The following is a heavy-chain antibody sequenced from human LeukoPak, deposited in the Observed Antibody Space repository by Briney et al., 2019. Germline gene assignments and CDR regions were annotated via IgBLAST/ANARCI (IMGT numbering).Heavy chain of an antibody. V-gene: IGHV1-18*01. CDR3: ARDTPNYDSSGYRSDAFDI. D-gene: IGHD3-22*01. CDR1: GYTFTSYG. J-gene: IGHJ3*02. CDR2: ISAYNGNT. Sequence: ASVKVSCKASGYTFTSYGISWVRQAPGQGLEWMGWISAYNGNTNYAQNLQGRVTMTTDTSTSTAYMELRSLRSDDTAVYYCARDTPNYDSSGYRSDAFDIWGQGTMVTVSS.